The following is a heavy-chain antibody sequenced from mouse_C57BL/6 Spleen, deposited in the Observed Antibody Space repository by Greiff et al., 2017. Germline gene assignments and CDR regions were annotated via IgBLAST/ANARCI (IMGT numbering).Heavy chain of an antibody. CDR2: INPSNGST. CDR1: GYTFTSYW. V-gene: IGHV1-53*01. CDR3: ARSDYYGSPYAMDY. Sequence: QVQLQQPGTELVKPGASVKLSCKASGYTFTSYWMHWVKQRPGQGLEWIGNINPSNGSTNYNEKFKGKATFTADTSSNTAYMQLSSLTTEDSAIYYCARSDYYGSPYAMDYWGQGTSVTVSS. D-gene: IGHD1-1*01. J-gene: IGHJ4*01.